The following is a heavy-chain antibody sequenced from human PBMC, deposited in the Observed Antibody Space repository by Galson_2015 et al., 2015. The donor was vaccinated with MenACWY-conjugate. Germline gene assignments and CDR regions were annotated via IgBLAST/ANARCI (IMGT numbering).Heavy chain of an antibody. V-gene: IGHV4-34*01. Sequence: SETLSLTCAVYGGSFSGYYWSWIRQPPGKGLEWIGEINHSGSTNYNPSLKSRVTISVDTSKNQFSLKLSSVTAADTAVYYCARVNGNYYDSGGYGYGMDVWGQGTTVTVSS. CDR3: ARVNGNYYDSGGYGYGMDV. J-gene: IGHJ6*02. D-gene: IGHD3-22*01. CDR1: GGSFSGYY. CDR2: INHSGST.